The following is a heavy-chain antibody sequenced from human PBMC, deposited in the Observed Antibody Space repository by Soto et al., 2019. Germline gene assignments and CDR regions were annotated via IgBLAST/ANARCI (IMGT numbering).Heavy chain of an antibody. CDR1: GFTFSSYA. CDR3: ATTPGVGPYDYVWDTAMDV. Sequence: GGSLRLSCAASGFTFSSYAMSWVRQAPGKGLEWVSAISGSGGSTYYADSVKGRFTISRDNSKNTLYLQMNSLRAEDTAVYYCATTPGVGPYDYVWDTAMDVWGQGTTVTVSS. D-gene: IGHD3-16*01. CDR2: ISGSGGST. V-gene: IGHV3-23*01. J-gene: IGHJ6*02.